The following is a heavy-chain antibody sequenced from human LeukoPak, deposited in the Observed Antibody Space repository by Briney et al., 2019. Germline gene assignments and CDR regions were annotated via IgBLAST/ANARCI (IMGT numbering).Heavy chain of an antibody. Sequence: GGSLRLSCSASGFTFSSYAMHWVRQAPGKGLEYVSAISSNGGSTYYADSVKGRFTISRDNSKNTLYLQMSSLRAEDTAVYYCVIHGSGSYVDYYYGMDVWGKGTTVTVSS. CDR3: VIHGSGSYVDYYYGMDV. CDR2: ISSNGGST. J-gene: IGHJ6*04. D-gene: IGHD3-10*01. CDR1: GFTFSSYA. V-gene: IGHV3-64D*06.